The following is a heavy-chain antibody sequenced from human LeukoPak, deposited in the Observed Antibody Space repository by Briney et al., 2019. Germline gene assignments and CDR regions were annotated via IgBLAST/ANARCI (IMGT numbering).Heavy chain of an antibody. CDR3: AREQISSGGSCYDY. Sequence: SETLSLTCTVSAGSISSRSYYWNWIRQPAGKGLEWIGRIYITGSTDYNPSLKSRVTISVDTSKNQFSLKLSSVSAADTAVYYCAREQISSGGSCYDYWGQGTLVTVSS. CDR2: IYITGST. J-gene: IGHJ4*02. D-gene: IGHD2-15*01. CDR1: AGSISSRSYY. V-gene: IGHV4-61*02.